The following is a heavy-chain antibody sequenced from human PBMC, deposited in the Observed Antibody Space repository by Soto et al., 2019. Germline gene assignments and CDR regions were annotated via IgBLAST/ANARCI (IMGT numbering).Heavy chain of an antibody. V-gene: IGHV3-23*01. J-gene: IGHJ4*02. CDR3: AKGYGYYGSGSYVDY. D-gene: IGHD3-10*01. CDR1: GFTFSSYA. Sequence: PGGYLRLSCAASGFTFSSYAMSWVRQAPGKGLEWVSAISGSGGSTYYADSVKGRFTISRDNSKNTLYLQMNSLRAEDTAVYYCAKGYGYYGSGSYVDYWGQGTLVTVSS. CDR2: ISGSGGST.